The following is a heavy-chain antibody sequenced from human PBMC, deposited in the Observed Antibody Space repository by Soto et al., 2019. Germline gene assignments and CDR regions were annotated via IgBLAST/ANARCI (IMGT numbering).Heavy chain of an antibody. D-gene: IGHD3-9*01. V-gene: IGHV1-18*01. CDR3: ARDIARGPLVLRYFGY. CDR2: ISAYNGNT. J-gene: IGHJ4*02. CDR1: GYTFTSYG. Sequence: ASVKVSCKASGYTFTSYGISWVRQAPGQGLEWMGWISAYNGNTNYAQKLQGRVTMTTDTSTSTAYMELRSLRSDDTAVYYCARDIARGPLVLRYFGYWGQGTLVTVSS.